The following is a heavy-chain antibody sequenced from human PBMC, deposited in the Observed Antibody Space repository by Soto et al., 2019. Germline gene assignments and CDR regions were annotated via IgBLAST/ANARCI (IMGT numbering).Heavy chain of an antibody. J-gene: IGHJ4*02. D-gene: IGHD1-26*01. CDR2: IHHSGST. V-gene: IGHV4-4*02. CDR3: ASGTYYFDY. Sequence: PSETLSLTCAVSGGSITRSNWWSWVRQPPGKGLEWIGEIHHSGSTNYNPSLKSRVTISVDKSKNQFSLKLTSVTAADTAVYYCASGTYYFDYWGQGTVVTVSS. CDR1: GGSITRSNW.